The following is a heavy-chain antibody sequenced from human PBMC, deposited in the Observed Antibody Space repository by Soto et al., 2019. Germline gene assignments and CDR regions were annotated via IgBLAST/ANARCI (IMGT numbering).Heavy chain of an antibody. CDR3: TTLVGATFGSRALDY. J-gene: IGHJ4*02. Sequence: EVQLVESGGGLVKPGGSLRLSCAASGFTFSNAWMSWVRQAPGKGLEWVGRIKSKTDGGTTDYAAPVKGRFTISRDDSKNTLYLQMNSLKTEDTAVYYFTTLVGATFGSRALDYWGQGTLVTVSS. CDR1: GFTFSNAW. D-gene: IGHD1-26*01. CDR2: IKSKTDGGTT. V-gene: IGHV3-15*01.